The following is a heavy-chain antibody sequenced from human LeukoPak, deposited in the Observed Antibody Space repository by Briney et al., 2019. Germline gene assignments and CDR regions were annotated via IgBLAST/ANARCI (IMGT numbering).Heavy chain of an antibody. CDR3: ARGHSSSWYEH. CDR2: MNPNSGNT. Sequence: ASVKASCKASGYTFTSYDINWVRQATGQGLEWMGWMNPNSGNTGCAQKFQGRVTMTRNTSISTAYMELSSLRSEDTAVYYCARGHSSSWYEHWGQGTPVTVSS. J-gene: IGHJ1*01. D-gene: IGHD6-13*01. CDR1: GYTFTSYD. V-gene: IGHV1-8*01.